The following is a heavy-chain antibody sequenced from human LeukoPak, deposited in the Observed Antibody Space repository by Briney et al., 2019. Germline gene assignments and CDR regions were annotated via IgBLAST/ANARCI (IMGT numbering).Heavy chain of an antibody. CDR1: GYSISSGYY. D-gene: IGHD2-2*01. CDR3: ARLRYCSSTSCYSYFDY. V-gene: IGHV4-38-2*02. Sequence: SETLSLTRSVSGYSISSGYYWGWIRQPPGKGLEWIGSIYHSGSTYYNPSLKSRVTISVDTSKNQFSLKLSSVTAADTAVYYCARLRYCSSTSCYSYFDYWGQGTLVTVSS. J-gene: IGHJ4*02. CDR2: IYHSGST.